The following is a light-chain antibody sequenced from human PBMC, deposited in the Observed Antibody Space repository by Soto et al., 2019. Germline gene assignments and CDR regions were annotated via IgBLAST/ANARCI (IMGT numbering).Light chain of an antibody. Sequence: DIVMAQSPLSLTVTPGEPASISCRSSQSLLHSNGYNYLDWYLQKPGQSPQLLIYLGSNRASGVPDRFSGSGSGTDCTLKISRVEAEDVGVYYCMQALQTPSFGGGTKVEIK. V-gene: IGKV2-28*01. CDR3: MQALQTPS. CDR1: QSLLHSNGYNY. CDR2: LGS. J-gene: IGKJ4*01.